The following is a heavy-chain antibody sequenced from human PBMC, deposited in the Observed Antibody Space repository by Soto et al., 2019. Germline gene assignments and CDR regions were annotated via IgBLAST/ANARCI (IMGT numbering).Heavy chain of an antibody. CDR3: ARAPKVSGSAQTRPGF. J-gene: IGHJ4*02. D-gene: IGHD6-6*01. V-gene: IGHV4-34*01. Sequence: SETLSLTCSLYSGSLSGYYWSWIRQPPGKGLEWIGEISPSGTTNYSPSLKSRVSISVDTSKNQFSLNLTSLTAADTAVYYCARAPKVSGSAQTRPGFWGQGSLVTVSS. CDR1: SGSLSGYY. CDR2: ISPSGTT.